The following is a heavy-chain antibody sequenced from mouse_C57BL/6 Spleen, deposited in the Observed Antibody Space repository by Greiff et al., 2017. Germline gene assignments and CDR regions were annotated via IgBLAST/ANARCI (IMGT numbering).Heavy chain of an antibody. V-gene: IGHV1-15*01. CDR1: GYTFTDYE. D-gene: IGHD1-1*01. CDR2: IDPETGGT. CDR3: TRGMDYYGIYWYFDV. Sequence: QVQLQQSGAELVRPGASVTLSCKASGYTFTDYEMHWVKQTPVHGLEWIGAIDPETGGTAYNQTFKGKAILTADKSSSTAYMELRSMTSEDSAVYYCTRGMDYYGIYWYFDVWGTGTTVTVSS. J-gene: IGHJ1*03.